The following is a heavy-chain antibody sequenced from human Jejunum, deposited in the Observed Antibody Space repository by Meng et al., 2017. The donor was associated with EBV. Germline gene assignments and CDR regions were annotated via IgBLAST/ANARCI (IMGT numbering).Heavy chain of an antibody. J-gene: IGHJ4*02. D-gene: IGHD1-1*01. Sequence: VQLLGVGGGLVQPGGSLRLSCAASGFTFSSSAMGWVRQAPGKGLVWVSVITGSSGTTYYADSVKGRFTISRDTSKNTLYLQMNGLRAEDTAIYYCAKLTNYWGQGTLVTVSS. CDR3: AKLTNY. V-gene: IGHV3-23*01. CDR2: ITGSSGTT. CDR1: GFTFSSSA.